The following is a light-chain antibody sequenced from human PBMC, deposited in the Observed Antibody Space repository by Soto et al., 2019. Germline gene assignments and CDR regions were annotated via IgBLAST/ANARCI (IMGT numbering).Light chain of an antibody. Sequence: QSALTQPASVSGSPGQSITISCTGTSSDVGGYSYVSWYQHLPGKAPKLLIFDVTHRPSGVSDRFSGSKSGNTASLTISGVRPEDEADYYCCSYTDIALDVVFGGGTQLTVL. CDR2: DVT. V-gene: IGLV2-14*01. J-gene: IGLJ2*01. CDR3: CSYTDIALDVV. CDR1: SSDVGGYSY.